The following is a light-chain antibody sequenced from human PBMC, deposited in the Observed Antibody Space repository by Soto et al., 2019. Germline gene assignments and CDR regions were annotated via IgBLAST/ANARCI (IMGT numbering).Light chain of an antibody. CDR1: QSLVHSDGNTY. Sequence: DIVMTQTPLSSPVTLGQPASFSCTSSQSLVHSDGNTYLSWVQLRPGQPPRLLIYKVFDRFSGVXDXXTGSGAGTDFTLKISRVEAEDVGIYYCMQATQLPITFGQGTRLEIK. CDR3: MQATQLPIT. V-gene: IGKV2-24*01. J-gene: IGKJ5*01. CDR2: KVF.